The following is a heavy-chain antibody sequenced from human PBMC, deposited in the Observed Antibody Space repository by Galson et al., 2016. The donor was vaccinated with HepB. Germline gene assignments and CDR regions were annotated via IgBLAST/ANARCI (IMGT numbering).Heavy chain of an antibody. CDR3: AKDSSAYGWYFDY. D-gene: IGHD3-22*01. Sequence: SLRLSCAASGFTFSNYVMTWVRQAPGKGLEWVSAISVSGDSTYYADSLKGRFTISRDNSKNTLYLEMNSLRAEDTAVYYCAKDSSAYGWYFDYWGQGTLVTVSS. CDR1: GFTFSNYV. J-gene: IGHJ4*02. V-gene: IGHV3-23*01. CDR2: ISVSGDST.